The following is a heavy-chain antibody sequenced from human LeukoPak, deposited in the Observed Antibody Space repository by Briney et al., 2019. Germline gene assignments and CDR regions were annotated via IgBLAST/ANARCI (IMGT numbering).Heavy chain of an antibody. V-gene: IGHV3-7*01. CDR3: AREFLRDY. CDR2: IKQDGSEK. CDR1: GFAFSSYC. J-gene: IGHJ4*02. Sequence: GGSLRLSCAASGFAFSSYCMSWVRQAPGKGLEWVANIKQDGSEKYYVDSVKGRFTISRDNAKNSLYLQMNSLRAEDTAVYYCAREFLRDYWGQGTLVTVSS. D-gene: IGHD3-3*01.